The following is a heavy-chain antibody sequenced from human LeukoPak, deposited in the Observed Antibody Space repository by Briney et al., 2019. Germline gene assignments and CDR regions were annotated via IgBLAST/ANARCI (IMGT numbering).Heavy chain of an antibody. CDR2: VYYSGST. CDR3: ARSGFPDAFDI. D-gene: IGHD1-26*01. J-gene: IGHJ3*02. Sequence: PSETLSLTCTVSGGSISSSSYYWGWIRQSPGKGLEWIGSVYYSGSTYYNPSLKSRVTISVDTSKNQFSLQLSSVTAADTAVYYCARSGFPDAFDIWGQGTMVTVSS. CDR1: GGSISSSSYY. V-gene: IGHV4-39*01.